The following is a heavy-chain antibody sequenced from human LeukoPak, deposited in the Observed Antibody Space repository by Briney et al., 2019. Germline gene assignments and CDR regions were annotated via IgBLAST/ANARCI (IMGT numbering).Heavy chain of an antibody. D-gene: IGHD5-24*01. CDR1: GYSFTSYW. V-gene: IGHV5-51*01. J-gene: IGHJ4*02. CDR2: IYPGDSDT. Sequence: GESLKISCKGSGYSFTSYWIGWVRQMPGKGLEWMGIIYPGDSDTRYSPSFQGQVTISAVKSISTAYLQWSSLKASDTAMYYCARGGDGYNPTGFFDYWGQGTLVTVSS. CDR3: ARGGDGYNPTGFFDY.